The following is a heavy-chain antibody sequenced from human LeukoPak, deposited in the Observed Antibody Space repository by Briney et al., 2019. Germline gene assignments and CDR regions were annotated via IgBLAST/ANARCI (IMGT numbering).Heavy chain of an antibody. CDR1: GYTLTELS. Sequence: ASVKVSCKVSGYTLTELSMHWVRQAPGKGLEWMGGFDPEDGETIYAQKFQGRVTMTEDTSTDTAYMELSSLRSGDTAVYYCATPKVYGSGSYSPRYYYYGMDVWGQGTTVTVSS. CDR3: ATPKVYGSGSYSPRYYYYGMDV. D-gene: IGHD3-10*01. J-gene: IGHJ6*02. CDR2: FDPEDGET. V-gene: IGHV1-24*01.